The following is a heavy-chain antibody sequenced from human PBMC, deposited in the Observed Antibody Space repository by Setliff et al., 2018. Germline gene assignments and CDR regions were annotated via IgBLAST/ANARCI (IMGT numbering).Heavy chain of an antibody. CDR1: GYTFSTFG. Sequence: VASVKVSCKASGYTFSTFGINWMRRAPGQGLEWIGWISPYNGDTKYAQNLQGRVTLTTDTSTSTAYVEVRSLRSDDTAVYYCARSPPNRGVGQGHHMDVWGKGTTVTVSS. CDR2: ISPYNGDT. CDR3: ARSPPNRGVGQGHHMDV. J-gene: IGHJ6*03. D-gene: IGHD1-26*01. V-gene: IGHV1-18*01.